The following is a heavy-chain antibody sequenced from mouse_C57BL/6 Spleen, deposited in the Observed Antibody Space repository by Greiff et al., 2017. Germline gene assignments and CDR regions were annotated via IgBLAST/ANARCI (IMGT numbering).Heavy chain of an antibody. D-gene: IGHD5-1-1*01. CDR2: INSDGSST. CDR1: GFTFRAYY. V-gene: IGHV5-16*01. CDR3: ARVAYTFYAMDY. Sequence: EVQLVESEGGLVQPGSSMKLSCTASGFTFRAYYMAWVRPVPDKGLEWVANINSDGSSTSSLDSLTRRFIFSRANAKNSLDLQMSSLKSEDTATYYCARVAYTFYAMDYRGQRNSVTVSS. J-gene: IGHJ4*01.